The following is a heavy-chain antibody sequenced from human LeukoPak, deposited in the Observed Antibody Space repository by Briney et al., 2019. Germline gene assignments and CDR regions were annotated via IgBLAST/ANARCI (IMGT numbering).Heavy chain of an antibody. D-gene: IGHD2-21*02. Sequence: TSETLSLTCTVSGGSISSGSYYWSWIRQPAGKGLEWIGRIYTSGSTNYNPSLKSRVTISVDTSKNQFSLKLSSVTAADTAVCYCAREAYCGGDCYYATDYWGQGTLVTVSS. CDR3: AREAYCGGDCYYATDY. V-gene: IGHV4-61*02. CDR2: IYTSGST. J-gene: IGHJ4*02. CDR1: GGSISSGSYY.